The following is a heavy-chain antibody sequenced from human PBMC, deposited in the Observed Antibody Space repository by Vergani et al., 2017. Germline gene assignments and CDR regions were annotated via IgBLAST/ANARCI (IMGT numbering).Heavy chain of an antibody. D-gene: IGHD2-21*02. CDR2: INTHTGNP. CDR3: ARGSRPSYCGGDCYVFDY. J-gene: IGHJ4*02. CDR1: GYIFTSYV. Sequence: QVQLVQSGSELKKTGASVKVSCKASGYIFTSYVMNWVRQAGGQGLEWMGWINTHTGNPTYAQGFTGRFVFSLDTSVSTAYLQISSLKAEDTAVYYCARGSRPSYCGGDCYVFDYWGQGTLVTVSS. V-gene: IGHV7-4-1*02.